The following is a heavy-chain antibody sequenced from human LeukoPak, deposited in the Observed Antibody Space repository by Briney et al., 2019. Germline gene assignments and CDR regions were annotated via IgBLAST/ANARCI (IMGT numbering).Heavy chain of an antibody. CDR3: ARQFYASPPGLDN. J-gene: IGHJ4*02. V-gene: IGHV4-30-4*01. CDR2: IYYTGTT. Sequence: SQTLSLTCTVSGGSISISDYYWSWIRQPPGKGLEWVGFIYYTGTTYNTPSLKSRATISLATSKNQFSLKMSSVTAADTAVYYCARQFYASPPGLDNWGQGILVTVSS. D-gene: IGHD5/OR15-5a*01. CDR1: GGSISISDYY.